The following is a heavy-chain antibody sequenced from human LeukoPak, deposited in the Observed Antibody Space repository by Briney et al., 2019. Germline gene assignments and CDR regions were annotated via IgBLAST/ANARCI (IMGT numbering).Heavy chain of an antibody. CDR1: GFTFDDYG. Sequence: SPGGSLRLSCAASGFTFDDYGMSWVRHAPGKGLEWVSGINWNGGSTGYADSVKGRFTISRDNAKNSLYLQMNSLRAEDTALYHCARAQREGSGWYAVDYWAREPWSPSPQ. J-gene: IGHJ4*02. CDR2: INWNGGST. D-gene: IGHD6-19*01. CDR3: ARAQREGSGWYAVDY. V-gene: IGHV3-20*01.